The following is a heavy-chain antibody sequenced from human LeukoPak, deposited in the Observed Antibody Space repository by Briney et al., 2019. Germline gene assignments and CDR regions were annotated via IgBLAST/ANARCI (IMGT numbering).Heavy chain of an antibody. CDR1: GGSISSSSYY. J-gene: IGHJ6*03. V-gene: IGHV4-39*01. Sequence: SETLSLTCTVSGGSISSSSYYWGWIRQPPGKGLEWIGSIYYSGSTYYNPSLKSRVTISVDTSKNQFSLKLSSVTAADTAVYYCARGYYYYYMDVWGKGTTVTVSS. CDR2: IYYSGST. CDR3: ARGYYYYYMDV.